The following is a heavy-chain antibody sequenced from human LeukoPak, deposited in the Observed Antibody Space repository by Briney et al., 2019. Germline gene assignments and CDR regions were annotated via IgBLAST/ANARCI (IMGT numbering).Heavy chain of an antibody. CDR2: IIPIFGTA. CDR1: GGTFSRYA. D-gene: IGHD5-18*01. V-gene: IGHV1-69*01. J-gene: IGHJ3*02. CDR3: ARDAPSETTMVSAFDI. Sequence: SVKVSCKASGGTFSRYAISWVRQARGQGPEWMGGIIPIFGTANYAQKFQGGVTITADESTSTAYMELSSLRSEDTAVYYCARDAPSETTMVSAFDIWGQGTMVTVSS.